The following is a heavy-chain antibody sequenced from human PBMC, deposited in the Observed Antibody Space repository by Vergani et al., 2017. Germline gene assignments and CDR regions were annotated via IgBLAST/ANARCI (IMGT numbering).Heavy chain of an antibody. J-gene: IGHJ6*04. CDR1: GLTFSDSA. D-gene: IGHD3/OR15-3a*01. Sequence: EVQLVASGGGLVQPGESLKLSCATSGLTFSDSAIHWVRQTSGKGLEWIGRIRDKAYNYATVYAVSVKGRFTISRDDSKKTAYLQMNGLTTEDTAVYYCFYDFWAGYDSGDVWGKGTTVTVSS. V-gene: IGHV3-73*02. CDR3: FYDFWAGYDSGDV. CDR2: IRDKAYNYAT.